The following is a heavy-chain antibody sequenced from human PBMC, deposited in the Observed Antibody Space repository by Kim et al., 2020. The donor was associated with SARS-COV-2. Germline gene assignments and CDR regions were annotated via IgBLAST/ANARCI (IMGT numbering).Heavy chain of an antibody. CDR3: ARGDFMVRGVRYFDY. J-gene: IGHJ4*02. D-gene: IGHD3-10*01. CDR1: GGTFSSYA. Sequence: SVKVSCKASGGTFSSYAISWVRQAPGQGLEWMGGIIPIFGTANYAQKFQGRVTITADESTSTAYMELSSLRSEDTAVYYCARGDFMVRGVRYFDYWGQGTLVTVSS. V-gene: IGHV1-69*13. CDR2: IIPIFGTA.